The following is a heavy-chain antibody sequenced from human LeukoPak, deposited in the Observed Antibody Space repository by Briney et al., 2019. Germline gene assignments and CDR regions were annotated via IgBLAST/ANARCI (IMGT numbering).Heavy chain of an antibody. J-gene: IGHJ6*03. CDR1: GFTFSSYA. D-gene: IGHD2-21*01. V-gene: IGHV3-23*01. Sequence: PGGSLRLSCAASGFTFSSYAMSWVRQAPGKGLEWVSAISVSGGSTYYADSVKGRFTISRDNSKNTLYLQMNSLRAEDTAVYYCARVFCGGDCYYDYYYYMDVWGKGTTVTVSS. CDR2: ISVSGGST. CDR3: ARVFCGGDCYYDYYYYMDV.